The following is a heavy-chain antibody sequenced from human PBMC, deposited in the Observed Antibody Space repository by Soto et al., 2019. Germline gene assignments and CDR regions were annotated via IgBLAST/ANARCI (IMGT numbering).Heavy chain of an antibody. CDR2: ISTGGAYM. J-gene: IGHJ4*02. CDR3: ARDIASTEGDDFDS. CDR1: GFTLRNYN. V-gene: IGHV3-21*06. D-gene: IGHD2-21*02. Sequence: EVQLVESGGGLVKAGGSLRLFCTASGFTLRNYNMNWVRQAPGKGLEWVSSISTGGAYMFYADSVKGRFTISRDNAQNSLFLQIDSPRAEYTSVNYWARDIASTEGDDFDSRGEGALVSVS.